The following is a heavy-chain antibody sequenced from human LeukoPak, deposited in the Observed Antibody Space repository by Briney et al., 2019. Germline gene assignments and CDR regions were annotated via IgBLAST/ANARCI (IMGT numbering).Heavy chain of an antibody. CDR2: INPNSGGT. CDR1: GYTFTGYY. CDR3: ARDLVLYYYGMDV. Sequence: GASVKVSCKASGYTFTGYYMHWVRQAPGQGLEWMGWINPNSGGTNYAQKFQGRVTMTRDTSISTAYVELSRLRSDDTAVYYCARDLVLYYYGMDVWGQGTTVTVSS. V-gene: IGHV1-2*02. J-gene: IGHJ6*02.